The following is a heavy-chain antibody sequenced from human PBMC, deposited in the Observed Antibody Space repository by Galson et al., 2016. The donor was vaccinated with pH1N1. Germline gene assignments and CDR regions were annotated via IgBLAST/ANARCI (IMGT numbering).Heavy chain of an antibody. J-gene: IGHJ4*02. CDR3: TREDYCHSSGFGY. Sequence: SLRLSCATSGFTFRTYAMHWVRQAPGKGLEYVSGISNSGDSTYYANSVKGGFTISRDNSKNTLYLQMGSLRPEDMAVYYCTREDYCHSSGFGYWGQGTLVTVSS. V-gene: IGHV3-64*01. CDR2: ISNSGDST. CDR1: GFTFRTYA. D-gene: IGHD3-22*01.